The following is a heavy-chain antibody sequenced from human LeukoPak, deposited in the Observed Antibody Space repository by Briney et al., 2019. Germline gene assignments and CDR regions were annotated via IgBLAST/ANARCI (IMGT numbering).Heavy chain of an antibody. CDR3: AKDDILTGYNLDY. V-gene: IGHV3-30*02. J-gene: IGHJ4*02. CDR1: GFTFSTSG. Sequence: GGSLRLSCAASGFTFSTSGMHWVRQAPGKGLEWVAFIRHDGSDKCYADSVKGRFTISRDNSKNTLYLQMNSLRAEDTAVYYCAKDDILTGYNLDYWGQGTLVTVSS. D-gene: IGHD3-9*01. CDR2: IRHDGSDK.